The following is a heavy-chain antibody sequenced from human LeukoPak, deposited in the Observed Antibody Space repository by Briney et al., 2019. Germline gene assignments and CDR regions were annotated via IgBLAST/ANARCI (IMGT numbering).Heavy chain of an antibody. CDR1: GGTFSSYA. J-gene: IGHJ4*02. V-gene: IGHV1-69*01. CDR3: ATGATVTPKGPFDY. CDR2: IIPIFGTA. Sequence: SVKVSCKASGGTFSSYAISWVRQAPGQGLEWMGGIIPIFGTANFAQKFQGRVTITADESTSTAYMELSSLRSEDTAVYYCATGATVTPKGPFDYWGQGTLVTVSS. D-gene: IGHD4-17*01.